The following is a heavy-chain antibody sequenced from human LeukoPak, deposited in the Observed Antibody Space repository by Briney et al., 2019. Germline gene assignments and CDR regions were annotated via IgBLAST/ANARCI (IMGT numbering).Heavy chain of an antibody. J-gene: IGHJ4*02. V-gene: IGHV3-48*04. CDR1: GFTFSSYS. Sequence: GGSLRLSCAASGFTFSSYSMNWVRQAPGKGLEWVSYISSSSSTIYYADSVKGRFTISRDNAKNSLYLQMNSLRAEDTAVYYCARAVYCGGDCYSPLFDYWGQGTLVTVSS. D-gene: IGHD2-21*02. CDR2: ISSSSSTI. CDR3: ARAVYCGGDCYSPLFDY.